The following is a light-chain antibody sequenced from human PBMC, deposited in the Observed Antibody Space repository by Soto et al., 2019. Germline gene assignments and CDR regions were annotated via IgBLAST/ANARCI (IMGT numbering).Light chain of an antibody. CDR2: AAS. V-gene: IGKV1-39*01. CDR1: QSISSY. CDR3: QQSYSTPRT. J-gene: IGKJ1*01. Sequence: DIQMTQSPSSLSASVGDRVAITCRASQSISSYLNWYQQKPGKAPKLLIYAASSLQSGVPSTFSGSGSGTDFTLTISSLQTEDFATYYCQQSYSTPRTFGQGTKVDIK.